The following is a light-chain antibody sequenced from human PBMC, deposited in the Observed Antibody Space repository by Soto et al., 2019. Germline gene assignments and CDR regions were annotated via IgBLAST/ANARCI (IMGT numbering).Light chain of an antibody. Sequence: EIVLTQSPATLSLSPGERATLSCRASQSVSSYLAWYQQKPGQAPRLLIYDASNRAPGIPARFSGSGSGTDFTLTISSLEPEDLAVYYCQQRSSWPWTFDQGTKVEIK. J-gene: IGKJ1*01. V-gene: IGKV3-11*01. CDR1: QSVSSY. CDR3: QQRSSWPWT. CDR2: DAS.